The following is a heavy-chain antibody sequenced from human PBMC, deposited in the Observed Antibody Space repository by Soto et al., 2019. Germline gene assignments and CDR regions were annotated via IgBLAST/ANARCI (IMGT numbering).Heavy chain of an antibody. J-gene: IGHJ4*02. CDR3: ARDGSGEDCSGDKCYYFDY. CDR1: GFTFSDFF. Sequence: GGSLRLSCAASGFTFSDFFMSWVRQAPGKGLEWIAYISGSGSTIRYADSVKGRITISRDNAKNSVSLQMNSLRAEDTAVYYCARDGSGEDCSGDKCYYFDYWGLGTLVTVSS. V-gene: IGHV3-11*01. D-gene: IGHD2-15*01. CDR2: ISGSGSTI.